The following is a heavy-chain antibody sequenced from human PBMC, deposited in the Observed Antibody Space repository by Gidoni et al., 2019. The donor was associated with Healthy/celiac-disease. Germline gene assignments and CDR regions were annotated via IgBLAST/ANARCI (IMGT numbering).Heavy chain of an antibody. CDR3: ARVLMVYASPYYYYGMDV. D-gene: IGHD2-8*01. CDR2: IIPIFGTA. J-gene: IGHJ6*02. CDR1: GGTFSSYA. Sequence: QVQLVQSGAEVKKPGSSVKVSCKASGGTFSSYAISWVRQAPGQGLEWMGGIIPIFGTANYAQKFQGRVTITADESTSTAYMELSSLRSEDTAVYYCARVLMVYASPYYYYGMDVWGQGTTVTVSS. V-gene: IGHV1-69*01.